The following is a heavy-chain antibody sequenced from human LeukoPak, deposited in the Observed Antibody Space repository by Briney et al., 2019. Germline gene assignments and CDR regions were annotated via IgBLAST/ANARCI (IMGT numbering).Heavy chain of an antibody. CDR3: AKRDKTVFGVVTAIDY. V-gene: IGHV3-23*01. CDR1: GFTFSSYA. CDR2: ISASGGST. Sequence: GGSLRLSCAASGFTFSSYAMSWVRQAPGKGLEWVSAISASGGSTYYADSVKGRFTISRDTSKNTLFLQMNSLRAEDTAVYYCAKRDKTVFGVVTAIDYWGQGTLVTVSS. J-gene: IGHJ4*02. D-gene: IGHD3-3*01.